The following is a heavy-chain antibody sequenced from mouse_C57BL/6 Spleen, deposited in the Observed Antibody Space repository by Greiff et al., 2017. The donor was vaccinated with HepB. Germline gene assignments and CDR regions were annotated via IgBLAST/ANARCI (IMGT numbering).Heavy chain of an antibody. CDR3: ARGDYDVSAMDY. CDR2: IYPGSGST. Sequence: QVQLQQPGAELVKPGASVKMSCKASGYTFTSYWITWVKQRPGQGLEWIGDIYPGSGSTNYNEKFKSKATLTVDTSSSTAYMQLSSLTSENSAVYYCARGDYDVSAMDYWGQGTSVTVSS. CDR1: GYTFTSYW. J-gene: IGHJ4*01. V-gene: IGHV1-55*01. D-gene: IGHD2-4*01.